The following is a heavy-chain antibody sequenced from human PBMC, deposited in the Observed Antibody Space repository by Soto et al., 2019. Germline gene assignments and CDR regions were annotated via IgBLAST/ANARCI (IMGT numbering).Heavy chain of an antibody. CDR3: AKGGLSRDGYNYYYYYYMDV. CDR1: GFTFSSYA. D-gene: IGHD5-12*01. CDR2: ISGSGGST. J-gene: IGHJ6*03. Sequence: GGSLRLSCAASGFTFSSYAMSWVRQAPGKGLEWVSAISGSGGSTYYADSVKGRFTISRDNSKNTLYLQMNSLRAEDTAVYYCAKGGLSRDGYNYYYYYYMDVWGKGTTVTVSS. V-gene: IGHV3-23*01.